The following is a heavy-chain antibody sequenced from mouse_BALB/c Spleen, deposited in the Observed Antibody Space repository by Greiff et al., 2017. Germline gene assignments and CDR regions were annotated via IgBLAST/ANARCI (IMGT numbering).Heavy chain of an antibody. D-gene: IGHD2-1*01. CDR1: GFDFSRYW. CDR3: ARPNYGNLYAMDY. Sequence: EVQLLESGGGLVQPGGSLKLSCAASGFDFSRYWMSWVRQAPGKGLEWIGEINPDSSTINYTPSLKDKFIISRDNAKNTLYLQMSKVRSEDTALYYCARPNYGNLYAMDYWGQGTSVTVSS. CDR2: INPDSSTI. J-gene: IGHJ4*01. V-gene: IGHV4-1*02.